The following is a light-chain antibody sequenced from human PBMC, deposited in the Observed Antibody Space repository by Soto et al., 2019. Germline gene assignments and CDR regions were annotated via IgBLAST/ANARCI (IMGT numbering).Light chain of an antibody. V-gene: IGKV3-20*01. CDR2: GAS. CDR1: KNVISDY. Sequence: VLPQSXGTLSFFQQDXXXXXXXAIKNVISDYLTWYQQAXGQAPRLLIYGASXRANDTPDRFSGRGSGTDFSLNISRLETGDFAVYYCQGYGNSRWTFGEGTKVDIK. J-gene: IGKJ1*01. CDR3: QGYGNSRWT.